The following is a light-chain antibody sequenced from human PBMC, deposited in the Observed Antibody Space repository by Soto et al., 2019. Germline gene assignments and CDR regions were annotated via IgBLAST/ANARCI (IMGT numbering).Light chain of an antibody. Sequence: EIVLTKSPGTLSLSPGERATLSCRASRSVSSHLAWYQQRPGQAPRLLIYGASSRATGIPDRFSGSGSGTDFTLTISRLEPEDFALYYCQQYGNSPPLTFGGGTKVDIK. CDR2: GAS. CDR3: QQYGNSPPLT. J-gene: IGKJ4*01. CDR1: RSVSSH. V-gene: IGKV3-20*01.